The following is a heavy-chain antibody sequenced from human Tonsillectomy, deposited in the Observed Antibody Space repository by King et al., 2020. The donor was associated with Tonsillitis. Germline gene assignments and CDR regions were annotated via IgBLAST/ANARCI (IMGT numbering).Heavy chain of an antibody. Sequence: QLQESGPGLVKPSQTLSLTCSVSGGSISRGGYYWSWIRQHPGKGLEWIGYIYYSGSTHYNPSLKSRDTISVDTSKNQFSLKLSPVTAGDTAVYYCATSTDYYDSSGYWAAGAFDIWGQGTMVTVSS. CDR1: GGSISRGGYY. CDR3: ATSTDYYDSSGYWAAGAFDI. V-gene: IGHV4-31*03. D-gene: IGHD3-22*01. CDR2: IYYSGST. J-gene: IGHJ3*02.